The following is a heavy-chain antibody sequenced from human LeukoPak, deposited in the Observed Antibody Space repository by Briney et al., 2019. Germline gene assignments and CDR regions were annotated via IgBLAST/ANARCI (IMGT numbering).Heavy chain of an antibody. Sequence: PSETLSLTCIVSGGSISSSRFYWGWLRQPPGKGLEWIGTIYYSGSTCYNPSLKSRVTISIDTSKNQFSLRLSSVTAADTAVYYCARDLVTVTKGFDIWGQGTMVSVSS. CDR3: ARDLVTVTKGFDI. CDR2: IYYSGST. D-gene: IGHD4-17*01. CDR1: GGSISSSRFY. V-gene: IGHV4-39*07. J-gene: IGHJ3*02.